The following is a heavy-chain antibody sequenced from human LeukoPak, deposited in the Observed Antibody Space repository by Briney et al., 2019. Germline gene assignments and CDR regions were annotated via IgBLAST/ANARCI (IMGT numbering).Heavy chain of an antibody. CDR3: AKVPVAATPGWFDP. V-gene: IGHV3-23*01. D-gene: IGHD2-15*01. Sequence: GGSLRLYCAASGFTFSSYAMRWVRQAPGKGLEWVSAISGSGGSTYYADSVKGRFTISRDNSKNTLYLQMNSPRAEDTAVYYCAKVPVAATPGWFDPWGQGTLVTVSS. CDR1: GFTFSSYA. J-gene: IGHJ5*02. CDR2: ISGSGGST.